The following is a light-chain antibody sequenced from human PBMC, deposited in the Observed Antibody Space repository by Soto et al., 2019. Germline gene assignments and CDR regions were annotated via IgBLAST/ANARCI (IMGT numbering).Light chain of an antibody. J-gene: IGLJ3*02. V-gene: IGLV2-14*01. Sequence: QSALTQPASVSGSPGQSITISCTGTSSDVGGYNYVSWYQQHPGKAPKLMIYDVSNRPSGVSNRFSGSKSGNTASLTISALQAEDEADYYCSSYTSSSPWVFGGGTKLTVL. CDR2: DVS. CDR3: SSYTSSSPWV. CDR1: SSDVGGYNY.